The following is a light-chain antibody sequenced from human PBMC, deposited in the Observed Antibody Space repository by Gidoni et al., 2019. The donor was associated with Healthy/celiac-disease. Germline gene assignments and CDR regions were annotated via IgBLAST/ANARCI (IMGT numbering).Light chain of an antibody. CDR2: GAS. Sequence: EIVLTQSPGTLSFSPGERATLSCRASQSVSSSYLAWYQQTPGQAPRLLIYGASSRATGIPDRFSGSGSGTDFTLTISRLEPEDFAVYYCQQYGSSHTFGQGTKLEIK. J-gene: IGKJ2*01. CDR1: QSVSSSY. CDR3: QQYGSSHT. V-gene: IGKV3-20*01.